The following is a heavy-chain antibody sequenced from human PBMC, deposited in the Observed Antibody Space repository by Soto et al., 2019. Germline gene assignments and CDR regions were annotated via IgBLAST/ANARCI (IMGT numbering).Heavy chain of an antibody. CDR2: IIPIFGTA. CDR3: ARGRLSGYSSGWQSFDY. Sequence: QVQLVQSGAEVKKPGSSVKVSCKASGGTFSSYAISWVRQAPGQGLEWMGGIIPIFGTANYAQKFQGRVTITADESTSTAYMELSSLRSEDTAVYYCARGRLSGYSSGWQSFDYWGQGTLVTVSS. V-gene: IGHV1-69*12. D-gene: IGHD6-19*01. J-gene: IGHJ4*02. CDR1: GGTFSSYA.